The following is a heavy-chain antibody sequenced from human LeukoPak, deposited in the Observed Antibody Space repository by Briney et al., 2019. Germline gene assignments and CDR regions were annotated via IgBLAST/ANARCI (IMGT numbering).Heavy chain of an antibody. J-gene: IGHJ4*02. CDR3: VKPEYSSGWYAVY. V-gene: IGHV3-48*01. Sequence: GGSLRLSCAASGLTFSSYSMNWVRQAPGKGLEWISYISSGGGGTYYADSVKGRFTISRDNSKNTLYLQMSSLRAEDTALYYCVKPEYSSGWYAVYWGQGTLVTVSS. CDR2: ISSGGGGT. CDR1: GLTFSSYS. D-gene: IGHD6-19*01.